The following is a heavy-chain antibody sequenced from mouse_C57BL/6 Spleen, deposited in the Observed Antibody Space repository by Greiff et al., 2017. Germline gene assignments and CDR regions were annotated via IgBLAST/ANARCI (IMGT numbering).Heavy chain of an antibody. CDR1: GFTFSSYA. V-gene: IGHV5-4*01. CDR2: ISDGGSYT. Sequence: EVQVVESGGGLVKPGGSLKLSCAASGFTFSSYAMSWVRQTPEKRLEWVATISDGGSYTYYPDNVKGRFTISRDNAKNNLYLQMSHLKSEDTAMYYCARAVLRDYFDYWGQGTTLTVSS. CDR3: ARAVLRDYFDY. J-gene: IGHJ2*01. D-gene: IGHD1-1*01.